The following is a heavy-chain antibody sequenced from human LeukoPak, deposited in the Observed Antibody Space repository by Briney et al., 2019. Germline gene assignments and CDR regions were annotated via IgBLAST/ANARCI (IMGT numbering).Heavy chain of an antibody. CDR2: MNPNTGNT. Sequence: ASVKISCKASGYTFTSYDINWVRQATGQGLEWMGWMNPNTGNTGYVRRFQGRVTMTRNTSISTAYMELSSLTSEDTAVYYCAREPLSRGRGAGDYWGQGTLVTVSS. CDR3: AREPLSRGRGAGDY. V-gene: IGHV1-8*01. D-gene: IGHD6-19*01. CDR1: GYTFTSYD. J-gene: IGHJ4*02.